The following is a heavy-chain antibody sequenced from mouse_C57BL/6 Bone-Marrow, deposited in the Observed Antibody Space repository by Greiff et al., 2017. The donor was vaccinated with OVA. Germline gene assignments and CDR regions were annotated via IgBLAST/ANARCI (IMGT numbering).Heavy chain of an antibody. D-gene: IGHD1-1*01. CDR1: GYTFTSYD. CDR2: IYPRDGST. V-gene: IGHV1-85*01. Sequence: QVQLQQSGPELVKPGASVKLSCKASGYTFTSYDINWVKQRPGQGLEWIGWIYPRDGSTTYNEKFKGKATLTVDTSSSTAYMELHSLTSEDSAVYFCAREGYYYGSSYWYFDGWGTGTTVTVAS. J-gene: IGHJ1*03. CDR3: AREGYYYGSSYWYFDG.